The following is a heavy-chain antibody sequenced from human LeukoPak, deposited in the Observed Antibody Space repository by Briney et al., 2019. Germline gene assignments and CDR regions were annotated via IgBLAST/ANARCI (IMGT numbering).Heavy chain of an antibody. Sequence: ASVKVSCKTSGYTFNNYAVNWVRQAPGQGLEWLGIINPNGGSASYAQKFQGRVTITADESTSTAYMELSSLRSEDTAVYYCARDRESLFHGYCSGGSCYEFGYWGQGTLVTVSS. CDR1: GYTFNNYA. CDR2: INPNGGSA. D-gene: IGHD2-15*01. V-gene: IGHV1-46*02. J-gene: IGHJ4*02. CDR3: ARDRESLFHGYCSGGSCYEFGY.